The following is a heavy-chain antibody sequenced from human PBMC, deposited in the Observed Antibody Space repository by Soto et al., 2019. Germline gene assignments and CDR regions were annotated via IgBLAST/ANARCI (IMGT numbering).Heavy chain of an antibody. CDR2: ISHDGSYK. CDR3: AKGLLAIVGTTLPRDAFNI. CDR1: GFSFTTYV. V-gene: IGHV3-30*18. Sequence: GGSLRLSCAASGFSFTTYVMHWDRQAPGNGLEWVAVISHDGSYKYYVDAVKGLFPTSRDPSKNAVYLEMNSLRPEDTAVYYCAKGLLAIVGTTLPRDAFNIWGQGTMVTVSS. D-gene: IGHD1-26*01. J-gene: IGHJ3*02.